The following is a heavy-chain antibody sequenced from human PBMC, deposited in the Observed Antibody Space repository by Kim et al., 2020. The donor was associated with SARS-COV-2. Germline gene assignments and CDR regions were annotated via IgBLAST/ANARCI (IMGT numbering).Heavy chain of an antibody. Sequence: SETLSLICAVYGGSFSGYYWSWIRQPPGKGLEWIGEINHSGSTNYNPSLKSRVTISVDTSKNQFSLKLSSVTAADTAVYYCARGVVRGVFDPWGQGTLVTVSS. CDR3: ARGVVRGVFDP. J-gene: IGHJ5*02. V-gene: IGHV4-34*01. D-gene: IGHD3-10*01. CDR2: INHSGST. CDR1: GGSFSGYY.